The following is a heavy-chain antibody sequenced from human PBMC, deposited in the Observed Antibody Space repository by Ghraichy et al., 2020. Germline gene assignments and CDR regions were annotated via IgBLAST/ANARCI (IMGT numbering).Heavy chain of an antibody. CDR3: TRGRRREYYQYELDV. V-gene: IGHV4-39*01. Sequence: SETLSLTCTVSGGSIRSSAYYWGWIRQFQGKGLEWIGSIYFGNTYYNPSLKSRITISVDTSSNQFSLNLTSVTAADTAVYYCTRGRRREYYQYELDVWGQGTTVTVSS. CDR1: GGSIRSSAYY. D-gene: IGHD2/OR15-2a*01. J-gene: IGHJ6*02. CDR2: IYFGNT.